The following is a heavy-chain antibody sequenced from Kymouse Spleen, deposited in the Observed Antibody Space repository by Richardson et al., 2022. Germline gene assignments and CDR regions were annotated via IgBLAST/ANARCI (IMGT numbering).Heavy chain of an antibody. D-gene: IGHD6-13*01. V-gene: IGHV4-34*01. J-gene: IGHJ6*02. CDR1: GGSFSGYY. Sequence: QVQLQQWGAGLLKPSETLSLTCAVYGGSFSGYYWSWIRQPPGKGLEWIGEINHSGSTNYNPSLKSRVTISVDTSKNQFSLKLSSVTAADTAVYYCARGGAAAEYYYYYGMDVWGQGTTVTVSS. CDR3: ARGGAAAEYYYYYGMDV. CDR2: INHSGST.